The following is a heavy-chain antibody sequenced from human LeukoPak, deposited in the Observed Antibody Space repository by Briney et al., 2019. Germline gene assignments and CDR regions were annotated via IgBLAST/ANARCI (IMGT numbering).Heavy chain of an antibody. D-gene: IGHD1-26*01. CDR1: GSTFSSYS. V-gene: IGHV3-21*01. CDR2: ISSSSGYR. CDR3: ASDPYLIVGDRKSQFDP. Sequence: GGSLRLSCAASGSTFSSYSMNWVRQAPGKGLEWVSSISSSSGYRAYADSVKGRFTISRDNAKNSLYLQMNSLRAEDTAVYYCASDPYLIVGDRKSQFDPWGQGTLVTVSS. J-gene: IGHJ5*02.